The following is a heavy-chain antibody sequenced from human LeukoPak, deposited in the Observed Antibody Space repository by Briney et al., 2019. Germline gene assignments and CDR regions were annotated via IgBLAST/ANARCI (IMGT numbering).Heavy chain of an antibody. CDR3: ARDLGQTTRRGYSYGYGHWYFDL. V-gene: IGHV1-18*01. J-gene: IGHJ2*01. Sequence: ASVKVSCKASGYTFTSYGISWVRQAPGQGLEWMGWISAYNGNTNYAQKLQGRVTMTTDTSTSTAYMELRSLRSEDTAVYYCARDLGQTTRRGYSYGYGHWYFDLWGRGTLVTVSS. D-gene: IGHD5-18*01. CDR2: ISAYNGNT. CDR1: GYTFTSYG.